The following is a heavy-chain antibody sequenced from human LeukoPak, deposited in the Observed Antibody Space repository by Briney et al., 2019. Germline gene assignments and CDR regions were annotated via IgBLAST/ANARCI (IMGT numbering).Heavy chain of an antibody. J-gene: IGHJ4*02. CDR3: ARAGWLRPFDY. CDR1: GFTFSSYW. Sequence: QPGGSLSLSCAASGFTFSSYWMHWVRQAPGKGLVWVSRINSDGSSTSYADSVKGRFTICRDNAKNTLYLQMNSLRGEDTAVYYCARAGWLRPFDYWGQGTLVTVSS. D-gene: IGHD5-12*01. CDR2: INSDGSST. V-gene: IGHV3-74*01.